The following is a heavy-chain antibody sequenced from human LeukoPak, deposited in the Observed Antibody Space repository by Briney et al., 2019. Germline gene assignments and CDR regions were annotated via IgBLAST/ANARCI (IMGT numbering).Heavy chain of an antibody. CDR1: GGSITTLY. Sequence: SGTLSLTCTVSGGSITTLYWRWIRQPPGKGLEWIGYSYYTGSNNYNPSLKSRITISVDTSKNQFSLKLSSVSAADTAVYYCARVGKVDGYNLTLYYYYYGMDVWGQGTTVTVSS. CDR3: ARVGKVDGYNLTLYYYYYGMDV. CDR2: SYYTGSN. J-gene: IGHJ6*02. D-gene: IGHD5-24*01. V-gene: IGHV4-59*11.